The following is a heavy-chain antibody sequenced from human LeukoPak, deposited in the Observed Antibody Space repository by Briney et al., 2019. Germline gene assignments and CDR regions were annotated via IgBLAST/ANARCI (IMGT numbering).Heavy chain of an antibody. CDR2: IYYSGST. Sequence: SETLSLTCTVSGGSISSGDYYWSWIRQPPGKGLEWIGYIYYSGSTYYNPSLKSRVTISVDTSKNQFSLKLSSVTAADTAVYYCARGEDDPGPPGYYYYMDVWGKGTTVTVSS. V-gene: IGHV4-30-4*02. D-gene: IGHD3-3*01. CDR1: GGSISSGDYY. CDR3: ARGEDDPGPPGYYYYMDV. J-gene: IGHJ6*03.